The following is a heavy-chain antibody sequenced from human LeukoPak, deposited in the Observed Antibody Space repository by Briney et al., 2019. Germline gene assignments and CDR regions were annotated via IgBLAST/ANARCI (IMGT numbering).Heavy chain of an antibody. Sequence: PSETLSLTCTVSGGSISSYYWSWIRQPPGKGLEWIGYIYYSGGTNYNPSLKSRVTISVDTSKNQFSLKLSSVTAADTAVYYCARTTGQKGSSWDWFDPWGQGTLVTVSS. D-gene: IGHD6-13*01. CDR2: IYYSGGT. CDR3: ARTTGQKGSSWDWFDP. J-gene: IGHJ5*02. CDR1: GGSISSYY. V-gene: IGHV4-59*01.